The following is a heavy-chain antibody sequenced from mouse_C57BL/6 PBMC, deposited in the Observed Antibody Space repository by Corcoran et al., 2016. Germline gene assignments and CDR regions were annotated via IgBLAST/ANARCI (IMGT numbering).Heavy chain of an antibody. CDR1: GYTFTDYY. D-gene: IGHD1-1*01. CDR3: ARGRYYGLYAMDY. Sequence: EVQLQQSGPELVKPGASVKISCKASGYTFTDYYMNWVKQSHGKSLEWIGDINPNNGGTSYNQKFKGKATLTVDKSSSTAYMELRSLTSEDSAVYYCARGRYYGLYAMDYWGQGTSVTVSS. J-gene: IGHJ4*01. CDR2: INPNNGGT. V-gene: IGHV1-26*01.